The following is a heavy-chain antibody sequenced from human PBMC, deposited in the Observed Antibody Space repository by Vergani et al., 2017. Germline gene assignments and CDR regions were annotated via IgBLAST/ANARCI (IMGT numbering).Heavy chain of an antibody. D-gene: IGHD3-9*01. Sequence: QLHLQESGPGLVKPSETLSLTCTVSGGSITSSSYYWGWIRQPPGKGLEWIGNIYHSGSAYYNPSLKGRVTISVDTSKNQFSLEVTSVTAADTASYFCARTESFILRYFHWALWGQGTLVTVSS. CDR3: ARTESFILRYFHWAL. CDR1: GGSITSSSYY. V-gene: IGHV4-39*01. J-gene: IGHJ4*02. CDR2: IYHSGSA.